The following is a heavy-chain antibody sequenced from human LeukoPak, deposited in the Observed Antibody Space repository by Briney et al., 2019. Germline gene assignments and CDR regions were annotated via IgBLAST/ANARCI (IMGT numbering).Heavy chain of an antibody. V-gene: IGHV1-18*01. CDR2: INPYNGNK. CDR3: ARSAVLPENGTEDH. J-gene: IGHJ4*02. Sequence: ASVKVSCKASGYKFTTYGISWVRQAPGQGLEWVGWINPYNGNKNYAQNFRDRVTMTTDTSTNTAYIELWSLRSDDTAVYYCARSAVLPENGTEDHWGQGTLVIVSS. CDR1: GYKFTTYG.